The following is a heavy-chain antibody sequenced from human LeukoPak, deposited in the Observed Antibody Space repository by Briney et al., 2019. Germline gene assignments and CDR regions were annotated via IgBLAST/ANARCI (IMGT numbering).Heavy chain of an antibody. Sequence: GGSLRLSCAASGYTFSNYAMSWVRQAPGKGLEWVSSISDSGSDTYLADSVKGRFTISRDNSKNTLYLQMNSLRAEDTAVYYCAKKPRRQPHDYWGQGTLVTVSS. D-gene: IGHD5-18*01. V-gene: IGHV3-23*01. J-gene: IGHJ4*02. CDR3: AKKPRRQPHDY. CDR2: ISDSGSDT. CDR1: GYTFSNYA.